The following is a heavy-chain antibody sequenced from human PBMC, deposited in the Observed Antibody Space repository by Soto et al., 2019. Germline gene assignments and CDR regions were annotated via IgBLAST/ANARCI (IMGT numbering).Heavy chain of an antibody. CDR2: ISYDGSNK. CDR3: AKDLQVTDYYYYFMDV. CDR1: GFTFSRFG. D-gene: IGHD5-18*01. V-gene: IGHV3-30*18. J-gene: IGHJ6*02. Sequence: GGSLRLSCAASGFTFSRFGIHWVRQPPGKGLEWVAVISYDGSNKYYADSVRGRFTLSRDNSNNILYLQMNSLRAEDTAVYYCAKDLQVTDYYYYFMDVWGQGTTVTVSS.